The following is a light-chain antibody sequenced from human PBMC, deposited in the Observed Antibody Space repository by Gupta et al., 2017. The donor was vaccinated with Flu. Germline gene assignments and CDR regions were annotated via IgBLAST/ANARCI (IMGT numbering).Light chain of an antibody. V-gene: IGKV1-5*03. CDR2: KAS. J-gene: IGKJ2*01. Sequence: PSTRSASVGDRVTITCRASQSIRNWWAWYQQKPGKAPNLLIYKASSLESGVPSRFSGGGSGTEFTLTISSLQPEDSATYYCQQDDTYLGTFGQGTKMEIK. CDR3: QQDDTYLGT. CDR1: QSIRNW.